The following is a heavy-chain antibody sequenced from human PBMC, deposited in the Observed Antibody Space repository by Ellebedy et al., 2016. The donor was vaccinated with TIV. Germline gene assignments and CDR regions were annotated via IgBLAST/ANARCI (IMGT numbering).Heavy chain of an antibody. CDR3: ARIWGPDPTIDY. Sequence: SETLSLXCAVYGGSFSGYYWSWIRQPPGKGLEWIGEINHSGSTNYNPSLKSRVTISVDTSKNQFSLKLSSVTAADTAVYYCARIWGPDPTIDYWGQGTLVTVSS. J-gene: IGHJ4*02. CDR2: INHSGST. CDR1: GGSFSGYY. D-gene: IGHD3-10*01. V-gene: IGHV4-34*01.